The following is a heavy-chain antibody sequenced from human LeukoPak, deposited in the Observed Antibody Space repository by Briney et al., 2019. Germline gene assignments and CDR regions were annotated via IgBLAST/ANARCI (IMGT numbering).Heavy chain of an antibody. CDR2: IYYSGST. J-gene: IGHJ5*02. V-gene: IGHV4-39*07. Sequence: SETLSLTCTVSGGSISSSSYYWGWIRQPPGQGLEWIGTIYYSGSTYYNPSLKSRVTISVETSKNQFSLKLSSVTAADTAVYYCARRSLAAPNWFDPWGQGTLVTVSS. CDR3: ARRSLAAPNWFDP. D-gene: IGHD1-26*01. CDR1: GGSISSSSYY.